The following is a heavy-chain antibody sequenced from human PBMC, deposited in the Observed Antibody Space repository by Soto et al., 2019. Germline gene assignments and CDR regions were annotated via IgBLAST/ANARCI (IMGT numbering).Heavy chain of an antibody. D-gene: IGHD5-18*01. CDR1: GYTFTSYY. CDR3: ARGGRIVDTGSGYYYYHAMDV. CDR2: FNPTGDTA. J-gene: IGHJ6*02. Sequence: WASVKVSCKASGYTFTSYYIHWVRQAPGQGLEWMGIFNPTGDTASYAQKLQGRVTMTRDTSTGTAYMELGSLRSEDTAVYYCARGGRIVDTGSGYYYYHAMDVWGQGTTVTVSS. V-gene: IGHV1-46*01.